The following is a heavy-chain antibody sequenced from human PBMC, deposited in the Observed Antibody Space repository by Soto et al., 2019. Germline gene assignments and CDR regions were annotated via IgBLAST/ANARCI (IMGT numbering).Heavy chain of an antibody. V-gene: IGHV1-24*01. Sequence: ASVKVSCKVSGYTLTELSMHWVRQAPGKGLEWMGGFDPEDGETIYAQKFQGRVTMTEDTSTDTAYMELSSLRSEDTAVYYCATDSRAGTLGFGAFDIWGQGTMVTVSS. D-gene: IGHD6-13*01. CDR1: GYTLTELS. CDR2: FDPEDGET. CDR3: ATDSRAGTLGFGAFDI. J-gene: IGHJ3*02.